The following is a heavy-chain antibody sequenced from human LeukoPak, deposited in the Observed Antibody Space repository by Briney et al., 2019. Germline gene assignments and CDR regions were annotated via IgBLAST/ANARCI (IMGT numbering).Heavy chain of an antibody. J-gene: IGHJ4*02. CDR1: GFTFSRHW. CDR3: ARLLGTTTIYDY. CDR2: ITPDGSQQ. Sequence: PGGSLRLSCEASGFTFSRHWMSWVRQAPGKGLEWVASITPDGSQQYYLDSVKGRFTISRDTARNSLYLLMFSLGAGDTAVYYCARLLGTTTIYDYWGQGTQVTVPS. V-gene: IGHV3-7*01. D-gene: IGHD4-11*01.